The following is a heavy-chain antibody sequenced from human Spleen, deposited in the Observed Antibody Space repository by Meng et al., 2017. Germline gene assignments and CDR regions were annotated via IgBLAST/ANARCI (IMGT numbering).Heavy chain of an antibody. V-gene: IGHV1-2*06. J-gene: IGHJ4*02. CDR3: ARDEDISAAGKLFGDY. Sequence: ASVKVSCKASGYTVPDYWLHWVRRAPGQGLEWMGRITPTSDDTHYAQRFQGRVTMTGVTSLSTAYMELSGLRSDDTAMYYCARDEDISAAGKLFGDYWGQGTLVTVSS. CDR1: GYTVPDYW. CDR2: ITPTSDDT. D-gene: IGHD6-13*01.